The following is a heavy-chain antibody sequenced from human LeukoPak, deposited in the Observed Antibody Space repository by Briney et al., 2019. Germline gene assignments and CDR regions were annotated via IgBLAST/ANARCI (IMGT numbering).Heavy chain of an antibody. CDR3: ARLGGPNSYGYGY. D-gene: IGHD5-18*01. CDR1: GGTFSSYA. CDR2: IITIFGTA. J-gene: IGHJ4*02. Sequence: ASVKVSCKASGGTFSSYAISWVRQAPGQGLEWMGGIITIFGTANYAQKFQGRVTITTDESTSTAYMELSSLRSGVTAVYYCARLGGPNSYGYGYWGQGTLVTVSS. V-gene: IGHV1-69*05.